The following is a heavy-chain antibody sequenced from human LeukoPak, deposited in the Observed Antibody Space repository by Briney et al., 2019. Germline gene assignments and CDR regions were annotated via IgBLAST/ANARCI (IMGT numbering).Heavy chain of an antibody. V-gene: IGHV3-49*04. Sequence: GGSLRLSCTASGFTFGDYAMSWVRQAPGKGLEWVGFIRSKAYGGTTEYAASVKGRFTISRDDSKSIAYLQMNSLKTEDTAVYYCTRDSGDGGYPYWGQGTLVTVSS. CDR1: GFTFGDYA. CDR3: TRDSGDGGYPY. J-gene: IGHJ4*02. CDR2: IRSKAYGGTT. D-gene: IGHD4-17*01.